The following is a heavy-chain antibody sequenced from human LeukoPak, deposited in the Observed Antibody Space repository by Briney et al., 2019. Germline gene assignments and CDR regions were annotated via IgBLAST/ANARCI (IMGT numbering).Heavy chain of an antibody. J-gene: IGHJ4*02. V-gene: IGHV3-53*01. CDR1: GFTVSSNY. CDR3: ARAWGGYSGYDY. D-gene: IGHD5-12*01. CDR2: IYSGGST. Sequence: GGSLRLSCAASGFTVSSNYMSWVRQAPGKGLEWVSIIYSGGSTYYADSVKGRFTISRDNSKNTLYFQMNSLRAEDTAVYYCARAWGGYSGYDYWGQGTLVTVS.